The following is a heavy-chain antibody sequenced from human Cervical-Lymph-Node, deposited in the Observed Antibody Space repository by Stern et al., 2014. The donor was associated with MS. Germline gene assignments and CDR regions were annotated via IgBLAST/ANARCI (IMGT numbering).Heavy chain of an antibody. CDR3: ATTRLYAYDPGFDY. CDR1: AGSISSYY. Sequence: QLQLQESGPGLVKPSETLSLTCTVSAGSISSYYWSWIRQPPGKGLEWIGYIDNSGSTNYNPSLKSRVTISVDTPKTQSPLKGSSVTAADTAVYYCATTRLYAYDPGFDYWGQGTLVTVSS. V-gene: IGHV4-59*08. J-gene: IGHJ4*02. CDR2: IDNSGST. D-gene: IGHD2-8*01.